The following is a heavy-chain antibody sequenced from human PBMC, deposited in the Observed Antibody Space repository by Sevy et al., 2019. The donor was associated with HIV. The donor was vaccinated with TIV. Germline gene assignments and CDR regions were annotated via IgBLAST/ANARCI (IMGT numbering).Heavy chain of an antibody. J-gene: IGHJ5*02. CDR2: ISGSGDMT. CDR3: TRHIGATRGSWFDP. CDR1: GITFSSYA. D-gene: IGHD1-26*01. V-gene: IGHV3-23*01. Sequence: GGSLRLSCAASGITFSSYAMSWVRQAPGKGLDWGSIISGSGDMTYYADSVKGRFNISRDNSKNTLYLHMSSLRAEDTAVYYCTRHIGATRGSWFDPWGQGTLVTVSS.